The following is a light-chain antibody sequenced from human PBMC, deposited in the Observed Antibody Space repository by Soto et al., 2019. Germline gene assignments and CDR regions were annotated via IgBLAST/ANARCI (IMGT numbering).Light chain of an antibody. CDR3: MQRIRFPLT. J-gene: IGKJ4*01. CDR2: LGS. CDR1: QSLLYSNGYNY. Sequence: DIVMTQSPLSLSVTPGEPASISCRSSQSLLYSNGYNYLDWYLQKPGQSPQLLIYLGSNRASGVPDRFSGSGSGTDFTLKISRVEAEDVGVYYCMQRIRFPLTFGGGTKVDIK. V-gene: IGKV2-28*01.